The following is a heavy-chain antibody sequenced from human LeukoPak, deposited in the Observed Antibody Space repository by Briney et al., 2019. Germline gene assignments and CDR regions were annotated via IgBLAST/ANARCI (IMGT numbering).Heavy chain of an antibody. CDR2: IYYSGST. J-gene: IGHJ4*02. Sequence: PSETLSLTCTASGGSISSYYWSWIRQPPGKGLEWIGYIYYSGSTNYTHSLKSRVTISVDTSKNPFSLKLSSVTAADTAVYYCASDFGAGSDYWGQGTLVTVSS. D-gene: IGHD3-10*01. V-gene: IGHV4-59*01. CDR3: ASDFGAGSDY. CDR1: GGSISSYY.